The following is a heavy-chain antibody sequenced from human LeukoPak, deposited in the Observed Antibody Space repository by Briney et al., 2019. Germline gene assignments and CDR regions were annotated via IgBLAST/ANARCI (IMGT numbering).Heavy chain of an antibody. CDR1: GGSISSSDYF. J-gene: IGHJ3*02. CDR3: ARGQFGTMVRGVHFTFDI. D-gene: IGHD3-10*01. Sequence: SETLSLACTVSGGSISSSDYFWGWIRQPPGKGLEWIGYIYYSGSTYYNPSLKSRVTISVDTSKNQFSLKLSSVTAADTAVYYCARGQFGTMVRGVHFTFDIWGQGTMVTVSS. V-gene: IGHV4-30-4*01. CDR2: IYYSGST.